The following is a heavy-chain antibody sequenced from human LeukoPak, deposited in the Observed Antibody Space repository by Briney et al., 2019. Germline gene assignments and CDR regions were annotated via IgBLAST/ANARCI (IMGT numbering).Heavy chain of an antibody. Sequence: GGSLRLSCAASGFTFDDYGMSWVRQAPGKGVEWVSGINWNGGSTGYADSVKGRFTISRDNAKHSLYLQMNSLRAEDTALYYCARSSSWSGYYTHFDYWGQGTLVTVSS. CDR2: INWNGGST. D-gene: IGHD3-3*01. V-gene: IGHV3-20*04. CDR1: GFTFDDYG. CDR3: ARSSSWSGYYTHFDY. J-gene: IGHJ4*02.